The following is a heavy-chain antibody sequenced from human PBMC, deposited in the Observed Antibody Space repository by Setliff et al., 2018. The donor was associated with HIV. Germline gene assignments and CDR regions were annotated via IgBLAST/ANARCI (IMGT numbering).Heavy chain of an antibody. D-gene: IGHD3-3*01. V-gene: IGHV4-59*01. J-gene: IGHJ4*02. CDR1: GDSIRSYY. Sequence: SETLSLTCTVSGDSIRSYYWSWIRQPPGKGLEWIGSVSNGGDTNYNPSLKSRVSLSLDTSKTQFSLKLTSVTAADTAVYYCARATYTTLFGVLMGGGLQYWGPGTLVTVS. CDR3: ARATYTTLFGVLMGGGLQY. CDR2: VSNGGDT.